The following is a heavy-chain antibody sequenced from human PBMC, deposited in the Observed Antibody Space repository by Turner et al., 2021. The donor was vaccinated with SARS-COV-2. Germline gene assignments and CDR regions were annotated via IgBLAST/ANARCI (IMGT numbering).Heavy chain of an antibody. Sequence: EVQLVESGGGLVRPGGSRRLSCAASGFTFSSYWMNWVRQAPGKGLEWVANIKQDGSEKYYVDSVKGRFTISRDNAKNSLYLQMNSLRAEDTAVYYCAREESGSIGAYGMDVWGQGTTVTVSS. CDR1: GFTFSSYW. D-gene: IGHD2-15*01. J-gene: IGHJ6*02. V-gene: IGHV3-7*03. CDR3: AREESGSIGAYGMDV. CDR2: IKQDGSEK.